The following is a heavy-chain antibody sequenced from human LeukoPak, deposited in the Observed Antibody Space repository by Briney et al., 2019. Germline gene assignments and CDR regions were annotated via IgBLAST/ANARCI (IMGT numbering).Heavy chain of an antibody. CDR1: GFTFSDYY. J-gene: IGHJ4*02. V-gene: IGHV3-11*04. CDR2: ISSSGSTL. CDR3: ARDNSGWSRDY. D-gene: IGHD6-19*01. Sequence: PGGSLRLSCAASGFTFSDYYMSWIRQAPGKGLERVSYISSSGSTLYYADSVKGRITISRDNAKNSLYLQMNSLRAEDTAIYYCARDNSGWSRDYWGQGTLVTVSS.